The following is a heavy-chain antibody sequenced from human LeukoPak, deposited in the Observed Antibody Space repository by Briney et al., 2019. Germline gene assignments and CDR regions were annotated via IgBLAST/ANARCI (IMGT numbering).Heavy chain of an antibody. Sequence: GGSLRLSCAASGFTVSSNYMSWVRQAPGKGLEWVSVIYSGGSTYYADSVKGRFTISRHNSKNALYLQMNSLRAEDTAVYYCARDRYSYGYIGWFDPWGQGTLVTVSS. CDR1: GFTVSSNY. CDR3: ARDRYSYGYIGWFDP. CDR2: IYSGGST. J-gene: IGHJ5*02. V-gene: IGHV3-53*04. D-gene: IGHD5-18*01.